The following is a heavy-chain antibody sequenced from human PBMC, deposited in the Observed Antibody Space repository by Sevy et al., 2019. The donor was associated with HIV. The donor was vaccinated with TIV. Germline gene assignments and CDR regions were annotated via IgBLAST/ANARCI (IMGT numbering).Heavy chain of an antibody. CDR1: GGTFSSYA. J-gene: IGHJ4*02. D-gene: IGHD3-22*01. V-gene: IGHV1-69*13. Sequence: ASVKVSCKASGGTFSSYAISWVRQAPGQGLEWMGGIIPIFGTANYAQKFQGRVTITADESTSTAYMGLSSLRSEDTAVYYCARGGYYYDSSGYLPFDYWGQGTLVTVSS. CDR3: ARGGYYYDSSGYLPFDY. CDR2: IIPIFGTA.